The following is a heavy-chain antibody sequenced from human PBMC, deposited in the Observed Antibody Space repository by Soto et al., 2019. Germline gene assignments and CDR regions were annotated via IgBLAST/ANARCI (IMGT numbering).Heavy chain of an antibody. J-gene: IGHJ6*02. CDR2: INHSGST. CDR3: ARGVGLRGYYYYGMDV. V-gene: IGHV4-34*01. D-gene: IGHD4-17*01. CDR1: GGSFSGYY. Sequence: SEPLSLTCAVYGGSFSGYYWSWIRQPPGKGLEWIGEINHSGSTNYNPSLKSRVTISVDTSKNQFSLKLSSVTAADTAVYYCARGVGLRGYYYYGMDVWGQGTTVTVSS.